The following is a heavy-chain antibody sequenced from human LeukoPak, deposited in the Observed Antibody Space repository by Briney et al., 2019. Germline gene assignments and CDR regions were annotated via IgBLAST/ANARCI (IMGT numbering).Heavy chain of an antibody. CDR3: ARQRIGGSYETDDAFDI. J-gene: IGHJ3*02. CDR1: GYSISSGYY. CDR2: IYHSGST. Sequence: SETLSLTCAVSGYSISSGYYWGWIRQPPAKGLEWIGSIYHSGSTYYNPSLKSLVTISVDTSKNQFSLKLSSVTAADTAVYYCARQRIGGSYETDDAFDIWGQGTMVTVSS. D-gene: IGHD1-26*01. V-gene: IGHV4-38-2*01.